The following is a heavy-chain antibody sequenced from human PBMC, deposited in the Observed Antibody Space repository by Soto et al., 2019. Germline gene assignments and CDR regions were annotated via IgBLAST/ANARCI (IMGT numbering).Heavy chain of an antibody. CDR3: TRDRRLCANSGIYFDY. CDR2: INPSGGST. Sequence: QVQLVQSGAEVKKPGASVKVSCKASGYTFTSYYMHWVRQAPGQGLEWMGIINPSGGSTSYAQKCQGRDTITRDTSTSTVYMELSSQRSEDTAVNYCTRDRRLCANSGIYFDYWGQGTLVTVSS. D-gene: IGHD1-1*01. J-gene: IGHJ4*02. CDR1: GYTFTSYY. V-gene: IGHV1-46*01.